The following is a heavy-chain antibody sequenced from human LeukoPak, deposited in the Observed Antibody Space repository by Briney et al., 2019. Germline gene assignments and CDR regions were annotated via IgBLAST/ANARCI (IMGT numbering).Heavy chain of an antibody. D-gene: IGHD2-15*01. J-gene: IGHJ4*02. V-gene: IGHV3-23*01. CDR2: ISGNGGST. CDR1: GFTFSSYA. CDR3: AKARSAVVEAATNY. Sequence: GGSLRLSCAASGFTFSSYAMSWVRQAPGKGLEWVSAISGNGGSTYYADSVKGRFSISRDNSKNTLFLQMNSPTAEDTGVYYSAKARSAVVEAATNYWGQGTRVTVSS.